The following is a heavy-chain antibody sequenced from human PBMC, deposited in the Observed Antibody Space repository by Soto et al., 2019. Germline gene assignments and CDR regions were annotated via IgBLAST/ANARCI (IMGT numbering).Heavy chain of an antibody. V-gene: IGHV5-10-1*01. J-gene: IGHJ4*02. CDR3: ARLPTTTYCSGSNCSGY. Sequence: PGESLKISCKGSGYSFTNYWIHWVRQMAGKGLEWMGRIDPDDSYTNYSPSFQGHVTISVDKSISTAYLQWSSLQASDTAIYYCARLPTTTYCSGSNCSGYWGQGTLVTVSS. CDR2: IDPDDSYT. CDR1: GYSFTNYW. D-gene: IGHD2-15*01.